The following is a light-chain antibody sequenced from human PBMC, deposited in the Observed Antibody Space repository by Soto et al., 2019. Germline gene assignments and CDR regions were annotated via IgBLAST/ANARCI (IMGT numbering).Light chain of an antibody. CDR3: QQYGSSPLT. CDR1: QSVDSSF. J-gene: IGKJ4*01. CDR2: GAS. V-gene: IGKV3-20*01. Sequence: EIVLTQSPGSLSLSPGERATLSCRASQSVDSSFFAWYQQKPGQAPRLLIYGASNRATGIPDRFSGSGSGTDFTLTISRLEPEDFAVYYCQQYGSSPLTFGGGTKVEIK.